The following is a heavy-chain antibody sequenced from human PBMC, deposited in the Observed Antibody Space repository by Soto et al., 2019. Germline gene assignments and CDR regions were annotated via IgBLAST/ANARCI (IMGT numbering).Heavy chain of an antibody. V-gene: IGHV1-69*13. Sequence: ASVKVSCKASGDTFSSYAISWVRQAPGQGLEWMGGIIPIFGTANYAQKFQGRVTITADESTSTAYMELSSLRSEDTAVYYCARHRVTMVRGVIRRAYYYYYGMDVWGQGTTVTVSS. CDR2: IIPIFGTA. CDR3: ARHRVTMVRGVIRRAYYYYYGMDV. D-gene: IGHD3-10*01. CDR1: GDTFSSYA. J-gene: IGHJ6*02.